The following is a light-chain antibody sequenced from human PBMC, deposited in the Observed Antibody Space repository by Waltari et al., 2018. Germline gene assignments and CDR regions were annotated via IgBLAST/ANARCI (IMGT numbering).Light chain of an antibody. Sequence: DIVMTQSPDSLAVSLGDRATLHCKSRQSLFYTSNNKNYVAWYKQQPGHPPKLLIYWASTRESGVPDRFRGSGSGTDFTLTLSSLQAEDVAVYFCQQYYTTPRTFGPGTKVEI. CDR1: QSLFYTSNNKNY. CDR3: QQYYTTPRT. V-gene: IGKV4-1*01. J-gene: IGKJ1*01. CDR2: WAS.